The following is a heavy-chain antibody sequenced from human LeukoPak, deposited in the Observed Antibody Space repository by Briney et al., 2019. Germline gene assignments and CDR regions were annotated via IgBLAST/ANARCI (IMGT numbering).Heavy chain of an antibody. CDR3: ATISAQTFDI. CDR2: IKPDGIDK. D-gene: IGHD5-24*01. J-gene: IGHJ3*02. V-gene: IGHV3-7*01. Sequence: PGGSLRLSCVGSGFTFRNHWVNWVRQSPRKGLGWVANIKPDGIDKYYVDSARGRFTVSRDNAKNSAFLQMNSLRAEDTAIYYCATISAQTFDIWGQGTLVSVSS. CDR1: GFTFRNHW.